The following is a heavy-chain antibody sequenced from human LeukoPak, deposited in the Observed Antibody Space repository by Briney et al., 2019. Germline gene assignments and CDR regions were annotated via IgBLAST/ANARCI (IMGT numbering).Heavy chain of an antibody. CDR3: ARLAGPNWFDP. CDR2: INPSGGST. Sequence: ASVKVSCTASGYTFTSYYMHWVRQAPGQGLEWMGIINPSGGSTTYAQKFQGRVTMTRDMSTSTVYMELSSLRSEDTAVYYCARLAGPNWFDPWGQGTLVTVSS. CDR1: GYTFTSYY. V-gene: IGHV1-46*01. J-gene: IGHJ5*02.